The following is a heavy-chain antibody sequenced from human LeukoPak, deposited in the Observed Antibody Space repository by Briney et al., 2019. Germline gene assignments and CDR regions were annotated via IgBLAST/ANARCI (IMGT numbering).Heavy chain of an antibody. D-gene: IGHD4-17*01. Sequence: SQTLSLTCAVSGGSISSGGYSWSWIRQPPGKGLEWIGYIYHSGSTYYNPSLKSRVTISVDRSKNQFSLKLSSVTAADTAVYYCASWNYGDHSFDYWGQGTLVTVSS. CDR2: IYHSGST. J-gene: IGHJ4*02. V-gene: IGHV4-30-2*01. CDR3: ASWNYGDHSFDY. CDR1: GGSISSGGYS.